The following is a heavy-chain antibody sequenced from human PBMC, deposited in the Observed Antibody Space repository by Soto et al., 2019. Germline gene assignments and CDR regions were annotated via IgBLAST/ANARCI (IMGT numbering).Heavy chain of an antibody. CDR2: ISSGGTTT. CDR3: ARFGTSYDTSGFLY. Sequence: GESLKISCAASGFAFSSYAMAWVRQAPGKGLVYVSRISSGGTTTNYAESVKGRFTISRDNARNTLYLQMNSLRVEDTAVYYCARFGTSYDTSGFLYWGQGTPVTVSS. J-gene: IGHJ4*02. CDR1: GFAFSSYA. V-gene: IGHV3-74*01. D-gene: IGHD3-22*01.